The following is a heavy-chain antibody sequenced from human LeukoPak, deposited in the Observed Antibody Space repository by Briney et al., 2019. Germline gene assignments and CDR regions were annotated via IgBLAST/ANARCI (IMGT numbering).Heavy chain of an antibody. CDR1: GGSISSGGYY. J-gene: IGHJ6*03. V-gene: IGHV4-31*03. CDR3: ARVLTYSSIYYMDV. CDR2: MYHSGST. Sequence: PSQTLSLTCTVSGGSISSGGYYWSWIRQHPGKGLEWIGYMYHSGSTYYNPSLKSRVTISGNTSKNQFSLKLSSVTVADTAVYYCARVLTYSSIYYMDVWGKGTRSPSP. D-gene: IGHD6-13*01.